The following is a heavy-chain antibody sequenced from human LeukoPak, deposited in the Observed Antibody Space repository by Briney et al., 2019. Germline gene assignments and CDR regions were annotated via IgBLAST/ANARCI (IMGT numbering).Heavy chain of an antibody. J-gene: IGHJ6*03. CDR3: ARDSCSGGSCYSSYYYYYMDV. CDR2: IKQDGSEK. Sequence: GGSLRLSCAASGFTFSSYWMSWVRQAPGKGLEWVANIKQDGSEKYYVDSVKGRFTISRDNAKNSLYLQMNSLRAEDTAVYYCARDSCSGGSCYSSYYYYYMDVWGKGTTVTVSS. CDR1: GFTFSSYW. V-gene: IGHV3-7*01. D-gene: IGHD2-15*01.